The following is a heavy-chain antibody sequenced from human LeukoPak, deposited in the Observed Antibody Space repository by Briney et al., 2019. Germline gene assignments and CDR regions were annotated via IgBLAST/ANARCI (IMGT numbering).Heavy chain of an antibody. Sequence: ASVKVSCKASGYTFTGYYMHWVRQAPGQGLEWMGWINPNSGGTNYAQKFQGRVTMTRDTSVSTAYMELSRLRSDDTAVYYCALGNWNDEIYFDYWGQGTLVTVSP. CDR1: GYTFTGYY. V-gene: IGHV1-2*02. CDR2: INPNSGGT. J-gene: IGHJ4*02. CDR3: ALGNWNDEIYFDY. D-gene: IGHD1-1*01.